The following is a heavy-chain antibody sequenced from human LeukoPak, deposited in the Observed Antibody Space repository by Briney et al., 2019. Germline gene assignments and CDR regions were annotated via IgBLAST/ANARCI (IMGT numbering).Heavy chain of an antibody. D-gene: IGHD2-15*01. CDR1: GFTVSSYS. Sequence: GGSLRLSCAASGFTVSSYSMSWVRQAPGKGLEWVSVIYSDGNSYYAESVKGRFTISRDNSKNTLFLQINSLRAEDTALYYCARDPRYCRGGTCYGYDYWGQGTLVTVSS. V-gene: IGHV3-53*01. J-gene: IGHJ4*02. CDR2: IYSDGNS. CDR3: ARDPRYCRGGTCYGYDY.